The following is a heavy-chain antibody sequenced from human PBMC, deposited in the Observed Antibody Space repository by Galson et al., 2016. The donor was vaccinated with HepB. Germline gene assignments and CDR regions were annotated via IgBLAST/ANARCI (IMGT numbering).Heavy chain of an antibody. CDR1: SRFW. V-gene: IGHV3-7*04. D-gene: IGHD1-1*01. J-gene: IGHJ4*02. CDR2: INQDGSEK. CDR3: ARAYQYTLDY. Sequence: SRFWMTWVRQAPGKGLEWVANINQDGSEKHYLDSVRGRFTISRDNAKNSLYLQMNSLRAEDTAVYFCARAYQYTLDYWGQGTLVTVSS.